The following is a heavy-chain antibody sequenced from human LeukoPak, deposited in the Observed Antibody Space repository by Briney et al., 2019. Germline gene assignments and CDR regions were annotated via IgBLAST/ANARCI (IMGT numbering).Heavy chain of an antibody. CDR2: LYSSRST. V-gene: IGHV4-39*07. CDR3: ARDRGDWNYFGYWFDP. J-gene: IGHJ5*02. CDR1: GGPMTGSSYY. Sequence: SETLSLTCTVSGGPMTGSSYYWGWVRHPPGKGLEWVGRLYSSRSTYYNPSLKSRVTISTDTSKNQLFLKLNSVTAADTAVYYCARDRGDWNYFGYWFDPCGQGTLVTVSS. D-gene: IGHD1-7*01.